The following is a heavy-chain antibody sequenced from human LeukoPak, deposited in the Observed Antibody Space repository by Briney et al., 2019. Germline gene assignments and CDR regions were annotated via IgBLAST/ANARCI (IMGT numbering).Heavy chain of an antibody. V-gene: IGHV4-39*01. CDR2: IYYSGST. D-gene: IGHD2-2*02. CDR3: ARQSSTSCYIDY. CDR1: GGSISSSSYY. J-gene: IGHJ4*02. Sequence: SETLSLTCTVSGGSISSSSYYWGWIRQPPGKGLEWIGSIYYSGSTFYNPSLKSRVTISVDTSKNQFSLKLSSVTATDTAVYFCARQSSTSCYIDYWGQGTLVTVSS.